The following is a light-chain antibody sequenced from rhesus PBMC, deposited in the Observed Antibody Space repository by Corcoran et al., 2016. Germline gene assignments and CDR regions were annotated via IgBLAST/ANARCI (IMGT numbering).Light chain of an antibody. J-gene: IGKJ2*01. CDR2: YAN. Sequence: DIQMSQSPSSLSASVGDRVTITCRASQGISSYLNWYQQKPGKAPKLMNYYANSWASGVPSRFSGSGSWTYFTLTINSLQPVDFATYYCQQCNSNPYSFGQGTKVEIK. V-gene: IGKV1-32*02. CDR3: QQCNSNPYS. CDR1: QGISSY.